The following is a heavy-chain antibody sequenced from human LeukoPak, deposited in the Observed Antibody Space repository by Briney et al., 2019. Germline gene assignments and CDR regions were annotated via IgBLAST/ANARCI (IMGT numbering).Heavy chain of an antibody. V-gene: IGHV3-23*01. J-gene: IGHJ5*02. CDR2: ISGSGGST. D-gene: IGHD3-22*01. CDR1: GFTFSSYA. Sequence: GGSLRLSCAAFGFTFSSYAMSWVRQAPGKGLEWVSAISGSGGSTYYADSVKGRFTISRDNSKNTLYLQMNSLRAEDTAVYYCAKSHDSSGYYSNWFDPWGQGTLVTVSS. CDR3: AKSHDSSGYYSNWFDP.